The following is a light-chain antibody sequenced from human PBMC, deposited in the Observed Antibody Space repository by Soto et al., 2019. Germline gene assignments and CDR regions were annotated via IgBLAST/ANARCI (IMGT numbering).Light chain of an antibody. Sequence: DIQMTQSPSSLSASVGDRVTITCRTSQSIYNYLKWYQKRPGKAPKVLICAASSLHSGVPSRVSGSGSGTDFTLTISSLQPEDFATDYCQQSYSTPYTFGQGTNLEIK. CDR3: QQSYSTPYT. CDR1: QSIYNY. CDR2: AAS. V-gene: IGKV1-39*01. J-gene: IGKJ2*01.